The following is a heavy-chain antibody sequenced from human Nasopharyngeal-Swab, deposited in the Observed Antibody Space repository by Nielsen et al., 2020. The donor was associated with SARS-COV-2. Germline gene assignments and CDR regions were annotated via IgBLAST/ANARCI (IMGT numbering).Heavy chain of an antibody. Sequence: WIRQPPGKGLEWIGEINHSGSTNYNPSLKSRVTISVDTSKNQFSLKLSSVNAADTAVYYCARVSWEGSYYYYYMDVWGKGTTVTVSS. J-gene: IGHJ6*03. CDR3: ARVSWEGSYYYYYMDV. CDR2: INHSGST. D-gene: IGHD1-26*01. V-gene: IGHV4-34*01.